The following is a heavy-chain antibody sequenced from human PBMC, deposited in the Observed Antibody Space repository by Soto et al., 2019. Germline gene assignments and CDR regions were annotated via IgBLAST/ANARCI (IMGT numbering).Heavy chain of an antibody. V-gene: IGHV1-69*13. CDR1: GGTFSDYV. CDR2: IIAMSGTV. Sequence: RASVKVSCKAVGGTFSDYVISWVRQAPGQGLEWMGGIIAMSGTVNNAQKFQDRVTITADESTSTAYMELSSLRSEDTAIYYCAREAGYNWFDPWGQGTLVTVSS. J-gene: IGHJ5*02. CDR3: AREAGYNWFDP. D-gene: IGHD6-13*01.